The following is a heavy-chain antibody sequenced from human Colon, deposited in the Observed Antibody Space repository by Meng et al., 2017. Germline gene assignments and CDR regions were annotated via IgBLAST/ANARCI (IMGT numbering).Heavy chain of an antibody. CDR2: IYDYGRT. D-gene: IGHD1-14*01. CDR1: GGPFTSGNF. Sequence: QVHLQESGPGLVKPSGTPSLTCTVSGGPFTSGNFWGWVRQTPGKGLEWIGEIYDYGRTNYNPSLMSRVTISIDKSKSQFSLDLSSVIAADTAVYYCCGGIAGTGRPLYFDYWGQGTLVTVSS. V-gene: IGHV4-4*02. CDR3: CGGIAGTGRPLYFDY. J-gene: IGHJ4*02.